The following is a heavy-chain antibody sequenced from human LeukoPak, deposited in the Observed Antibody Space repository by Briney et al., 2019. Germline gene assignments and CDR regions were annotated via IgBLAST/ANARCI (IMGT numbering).Heavy chain of an antibody. CDR3: AKESGVLRYFDCYDY. CDR1: GFTFSSYG. Sequence: GGSLRLSCAASGFTFSSYGMHWVRQAPGKGLEWVAVISYDGSNKYYAGSVKGRFTISRDNSKNTLYLQMNSLRAEDTAVYYCAKESGVLRYFDCYDYWGQGTLVTVSS. CDR2: ISYDGSNK. D-gene: IGHD3-9*01. J-gene: IGHJ4*02. V-gene: IGHV3-30*18.